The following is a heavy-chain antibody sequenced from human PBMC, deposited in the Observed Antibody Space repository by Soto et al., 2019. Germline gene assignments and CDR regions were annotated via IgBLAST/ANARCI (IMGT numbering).Heavy chain of an antibody. D-gene: IGHD5-18*01. CDR3: AREGYSYGTYFDY. V-gene: IGHV3-7*01. CDR1: GFTFSSYW. Sequence: SGGSLRLSCTSSGFTFSSYWMSLVRQTPGKGLEWVANIKQDGSEKYYVHSVKGRFTISRDNAKNSLYLQMNSLRAEDTAVYYCAREGYSYGTYFDYWGQGTLVTVSS. CDR2: IKQDGSEK. J-gene: IGHJ4*02.